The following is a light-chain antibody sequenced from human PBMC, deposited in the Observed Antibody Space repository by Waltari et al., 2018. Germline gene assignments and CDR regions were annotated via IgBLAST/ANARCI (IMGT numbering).Light chain of an antibody. CDR1: SDINVATYK. Sequence: QAVLTQPASLSASPGASASLTCTLRSDINVATYKIYWYQQRPGSPPQFLVKYRSDSSNERGSGVPSRFSGSRDTSANAGILLISGLQSEDEADYYCMILHNNAVVFGGGTTLTVL. V-gene: IGLV5-45*01. J-gene: IGLJ3*02. CDR2: YRSDSSN. CDR3: MILHNNAVV.